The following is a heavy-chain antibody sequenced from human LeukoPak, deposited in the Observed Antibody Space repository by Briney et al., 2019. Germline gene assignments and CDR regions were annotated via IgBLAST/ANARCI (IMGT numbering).Heavy chain of an antibody. CDR2: IKQDGSEK. CDR1: GFTFSSYS. V-gene: IGHV3-7*01. Sequence: PGGSLRLSCAASGFTFSSYSMNWVRQAPGKGLEWVANIKQDGSEKYYVDSVKGRFTISRDNAKNSLYLQMNSLRAEDTAVYYCARDDVVRGVITDYWGQGTLVTVSS. D-gene: IGHD3-10*01. CDR3: ARDDVVRGVITDY. J-gene: IGHJ4*02.